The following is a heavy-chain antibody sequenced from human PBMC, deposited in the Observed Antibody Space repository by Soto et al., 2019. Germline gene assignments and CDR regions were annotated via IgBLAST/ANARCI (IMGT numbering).Heavy chain of an antibody. Sequence: PGECLKISCPGSGYDFPYFWITWVRQMPGHGLTWMGTIDPRDSSTDNSPSLQGQVRLSANKPISTPYLHWTSPNASDTAMYTCARPQHLAVLLPAFDYWGKGTPVTVAS. J-gene: IGHJ4*02. D-gene: IGHD2-15*01. V-gene: IGHV5-10-1*01. CDR1: GYDFPYFW. CDR2: IDPRDSST. CDR3: ARPQHLAVLLPAFDY.